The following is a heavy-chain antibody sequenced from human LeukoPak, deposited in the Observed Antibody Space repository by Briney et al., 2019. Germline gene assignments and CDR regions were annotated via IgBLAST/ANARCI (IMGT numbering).Heavy chain of an antibody. Sequence: GGSLRLSCAASGFTLSSYEMNWVRQAPGKGLEWVSYISSSGSTIYYADSVKGRFTISRDNAKNSLYLQMNSLRAEDTAVYYCARAGFLTGYQTDYWGQGTLVTVSS. J-gene: IGHJ4*02. D-gene: IGHD3-9*01. CDR1: GFTLSSYE. V-gene: IGHV3-48*03. CDR3: ARAGFLTGYQTDY. CDR2: ISSSGSTI.